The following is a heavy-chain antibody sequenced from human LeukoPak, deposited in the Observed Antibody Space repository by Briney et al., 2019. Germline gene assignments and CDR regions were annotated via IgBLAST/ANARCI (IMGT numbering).Heavy chain of an antibody. CDR1: GFPFRSYA. J-gene: IGHJ4*02. CDR3: AKVDYWSPENYFDS. CDR2: ITDDEDT. Sequence: GGSLRLSCVASGFPFRSYAMTWVRQTPGKGLESVSVITDDEDTYYADSVKGRFTISRDNSQNTFFLQMNSLRVEDTAVYYCAKVDYWSPENYFDSCGQGTLVTVSS. V-gene: IGHV3-23*01. D-gene: IGHD1-1*01.